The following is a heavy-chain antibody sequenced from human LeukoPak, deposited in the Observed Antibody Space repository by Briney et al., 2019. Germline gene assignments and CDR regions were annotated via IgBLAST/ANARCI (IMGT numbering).Heavy chain of an antibody. V-gene: IGHV3-21*06. D-gene: IGHD3-22*01. Sequence: KPGGSLGLSCAASGFTFSDYSVTWVRQAPGKGLEWVSSIGSSSAYVYYADSVKGRFTISRDNAKNSLYLQMNSLRAEDTAVYYCARDSITMIGLFDYWGQGTLVTVSS. CDR1: GFTFSDYS. J-gene: IGHJ4*02. CDR2: IGSSSAYV. CDR3: ARDSITMIGLFDY.